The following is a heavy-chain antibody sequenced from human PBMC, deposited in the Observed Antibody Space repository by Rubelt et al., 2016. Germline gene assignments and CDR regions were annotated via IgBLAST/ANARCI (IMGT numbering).Heavy chain of an antibody. CDR3: ARGFVGPDY. Sequence: DVQLVESGGALVKPGGSLRLSCAASGFIFTDARMNWFGKAQGKGLGWVSRINNVGSDLVYRDPVKGRFTMSRDNARNTLYLQMNSLRAEDTAVYYCARGFVGPDYWGLGTLVTVSS. J-gene: IGHJ4*02. V-gene: IGHV3-74*02. D-gene: IGHD3-3*01. CDR2: INNVGSDL. CDR1: GFIFTDAR.